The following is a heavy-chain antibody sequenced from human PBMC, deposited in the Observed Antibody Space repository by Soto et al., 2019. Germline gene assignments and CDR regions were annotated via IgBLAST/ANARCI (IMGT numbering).Heavy chain of an antibody. CDR2: ISNNGDTA. CDR3: AKPRLSLVAIVTLLHS. D-gene: IGHD5-12*01. Sequence: EVQLLESGGGLVQPGGSLTLSCATSGFTFSSYAMVWVRQAAEKGLEWVASISNNGDTAYYADSVKGRFTISRGNSKNTLYLQRTVRRADRPAFYFGAKPRLSLVAIVTLLHSGGQGTQVTFSS. V-gene: IGHV3-23*01. J-gene: IGHJ5*01. CDR1: GFTFSSYA.